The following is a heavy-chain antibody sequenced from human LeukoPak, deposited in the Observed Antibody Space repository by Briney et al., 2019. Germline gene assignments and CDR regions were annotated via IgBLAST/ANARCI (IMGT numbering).Heavy chain of an antibody. CDR1: AGSINSYY. V-gene: IGHV4-59*01. CDR2: IYYSGST. D-gene: IGHD1-1*01. J-gene: IGHJ3*02. CDR3: AWGTRDAFDI. Sequence: NPSETLSPTCTVSAGSINSYYWSWIRQPPGKGLEWIGYIYYSGSTSYNPSLKSRVTISVDTSKNQFSLKLSSVTAADTAVYYCAWGTRDAFDIWGQGTMVTVSS.